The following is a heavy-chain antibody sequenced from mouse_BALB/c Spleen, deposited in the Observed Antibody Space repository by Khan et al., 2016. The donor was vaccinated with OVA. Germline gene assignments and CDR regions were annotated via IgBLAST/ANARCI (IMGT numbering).Heavy chain of an antibody. V-gene: IGHV5-6*01. CDR3: TRLAYYYDSEGFAY. Sequence: EVELVESGGDLVKPGGSLKLSCAASGFTFSTYGMFWVRQTPDKRLEWVATVSTGGSYTYYPDSVKGRFTISRDNAKNTLYLQMSGLKSEDTAMFYCTRLAYYYDSEGFAYWGQGTLVTVSA. J-gene: IGHJ3*01. CDR1: GFTFSTYG. CDR2: VSTGGSYT. D-gene: IGHD1-1*01.